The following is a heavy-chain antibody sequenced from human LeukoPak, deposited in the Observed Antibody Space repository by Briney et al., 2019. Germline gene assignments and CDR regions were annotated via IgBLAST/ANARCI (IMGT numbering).Heavy chain of an antibody. Sequence: SETLSLTCSVSGDSITSSSYYWGWIRQPPGKGLEWIGNIYYSGSTYYNPSLKSRVTISADTSKRQFSLTLSSVTAADTAVYYCARALSRYSSSWYNCNWFDPWGQGTLVTVST. V-gene: IGHV4-39*07. CDR3: ARALSRYSSSWYNCNWFDP. CDR1: GDSITSSSYY. CDR2: IYYSGST. J-gene: IGHJ5*02. D-gene: IGHD6-13*01.